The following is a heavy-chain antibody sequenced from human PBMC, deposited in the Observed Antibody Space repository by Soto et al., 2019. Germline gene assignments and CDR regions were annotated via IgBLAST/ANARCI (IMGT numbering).Heavy chain of an antibody. V-gene: IGHV3-23*01. CDR1: GFTFSTYA. D-gene: IGHD6-19*01. Sequence: PVGSLRLSCVASGFTFSTYAMSWVRQAPGKGLEWVSAMSGSGGNTYYADSVKGRCTISRDYSKNTLYLQMNSLRAEDTAVYYCAKPDIAVTGAFDSWGLGTLVTVSS. CDR2: MSGSGGNT. CDR3: AKPDIAVTGAFDS. J-gene: IGHJ4*02.